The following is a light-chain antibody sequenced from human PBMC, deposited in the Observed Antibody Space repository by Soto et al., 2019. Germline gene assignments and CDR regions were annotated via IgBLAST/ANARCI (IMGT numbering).Light chain of an antibody. CDR3: QQYDNLLLT. CDR1: QDISNY. J-gene: IGKJ4*01. Sequence: DIAVTQSPSSLSASVGDRVTITCQASQDISNYLNWYKQKPGKAPKLLIYDASNLETGVTSRFSGSGSGTDFTFTISSLQPEDIVTYYCQQYDNLLLTFGGGSKVDIK. V-gene: IGKV1-33*01. CDR2: DAS.